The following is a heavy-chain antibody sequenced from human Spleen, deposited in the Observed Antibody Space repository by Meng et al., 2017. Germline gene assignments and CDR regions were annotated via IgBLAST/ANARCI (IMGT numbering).Heavy chain of an antibody. V-gene: IGHV3-21*01. Sequence: GGSLRLSCAAAGFTFSSYSMVWVRQAPGKGLEWVSSISSSSSSIFYADSVKGRFTISRDNAKNSLYLQMNSLRVDDTAMYYCARGLYQGYFDYWGQGTLVTVSS. J-gene: IGHJ4*02. D-gene: IGHD3-16*02. CDR2: ISSSSSSI. CDR1: GFTFSSYS. CDR3: ARGLYQGYFDY.